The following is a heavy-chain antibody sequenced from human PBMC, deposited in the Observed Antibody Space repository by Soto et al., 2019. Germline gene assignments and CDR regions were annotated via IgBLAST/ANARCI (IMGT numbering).Heavy chain of an antibody. Sequence: PSQTLSLTCAISGDSVSSNSAAWNWIRQSPSRSLEWLGRTYYRSKWYNDYAVSVKSRITISPDTSKNQFSLQLNSVTPEDTAVYYCARDRSGYSYGYYYYYGMDVWGQGTTVTVSS. CDR1: GDSVSSNSAA. J-gene: IGHJ6*02. CDR3: ARDRSGYSYGYYYYYGMDV. D-gene: IGHD5-18*01. CDR2: TYYRSKWYN. V-gene: IGHV6-1*01.